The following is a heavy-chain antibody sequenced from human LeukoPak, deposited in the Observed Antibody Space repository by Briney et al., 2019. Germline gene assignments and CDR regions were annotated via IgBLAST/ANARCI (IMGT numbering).Heavy chain of an antibody. D-gene: IGHD3-16*01. CDR3: ARVRSIMGGGYNFFDP. V-gene: IGHV1-69*13. CDR1: GYTFTSYG. J-gene: IGHJ5*02. CDR2: MTPRFGTG. Sequence: SVKVSCKASGYTFTSYGITWVRQAPGQGLEWVGGMTPRFGTGNTAQKFQGRVAVTADESTSTVYMELTSLRSDDTALYYCARVRSIMGGGYNFFDPWGQGTQVIVSS.